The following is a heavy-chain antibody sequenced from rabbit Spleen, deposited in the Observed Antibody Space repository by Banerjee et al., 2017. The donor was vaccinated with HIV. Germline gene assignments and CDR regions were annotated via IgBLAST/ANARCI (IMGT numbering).Heavy chain of an antibody. D-gene: IGHD1-1*01. CDR2: LYAGGSGST. V-gene: IGHV1S45*01. CDR3: ARDTSSSFSSYGMDL. CDR1: GFDFSNNA. Sequence: QEQLVESGGGLVQPEGSLTLTCTASGFDFSNNAVCWVRQTPGKGLEWIACLYAGGSGSTYSATWAKGRFTISKTSSTTVTLQMTSLTAADTATYFCARDTSSSFSSYGMDLWGPGTLVTVS. J-gene: IGHJ6*01.